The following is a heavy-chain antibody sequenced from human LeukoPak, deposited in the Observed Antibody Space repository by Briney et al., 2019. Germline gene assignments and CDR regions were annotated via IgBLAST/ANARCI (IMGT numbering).Heavy chain of an antibody. Sequence: GGPLRLSCAASGFTFDDYAMHWVRQPPGQGLEWVSGISWNSGGIGYADSVKGRFTISRDNAKNSLYLQMNSLRPEDTALYYCAKVRGRRASYYYYAMDVWGQGTTVTVSS. D-gene: IGHD3-10*01. CDR2: ISWNSGGI. V-gene: IGHV3-9*01. CDR3: AKVRGRRASYYYYAMDV. CDR1: GFTFDDYA. J-gene: IGHJ6*02.